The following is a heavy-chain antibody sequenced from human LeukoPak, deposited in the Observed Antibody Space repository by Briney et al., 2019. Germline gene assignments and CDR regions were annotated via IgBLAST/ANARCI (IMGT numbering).Heavy chain of an antibody. Sequence: SETLSLTCAVYGGSFSDYYWRWIRQPAGKGLEWIGEINHSGNTNYNPSLKSRVTISVDTSKNQFSLKLSSVTAADTAVYYCARGEDWNSSWKFGYWGQGTLVTVSS. CDR3: ARGEDWNSSWKFGY. CDR1: GGSFSDYY. D-gene: IGHD6-13*01. CDR2: INHSGNT. V-gene: IGHV4-34*01. J-gene: IGHJ4*02.